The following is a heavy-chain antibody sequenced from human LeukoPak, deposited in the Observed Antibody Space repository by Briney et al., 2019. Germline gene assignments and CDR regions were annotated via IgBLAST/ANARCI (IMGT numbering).Heavy chain of an antibody. CDR3: ARLQREDYYDSSGYYYLSFDY. J-gene: IGHJ4*02. Sequence: SKPLSLPCAVYGWSLSGYYWSWIRQPPGKGLEWIGEINHSGSTNYNPSLKSRVTISVDTSKNQFSLKLSSVTAADTAVYYCARLQREDYYDSSGYYYLSFDYWGQGTLVTVSS. V-gene: IGHV4-34*01. CDR2: INHSGST. CDR1: GWSLSGYY. D-gene: IGHD3-22*01.